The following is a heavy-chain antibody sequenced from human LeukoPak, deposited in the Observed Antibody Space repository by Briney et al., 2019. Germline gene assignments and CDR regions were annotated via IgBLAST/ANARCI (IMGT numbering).Heavy chain of an antibody. CDR2: IKQDGSEK. CDR3: ARALVAATTHFDY. D-gene: IGHD2-15*01. V-gene: IGHV3-7*05. CDR1: GFTFSSYA. Sequence: GGSLRLSCAASGFTFSSYAMSWVRQAPGKGLEWVANIKQDGSEKYYVDSVKGRFTISRDNAKNSLYLQMNSLRAEDTAVYYCARALVAATTHFDYWGQGTLVTVSS. J-gene: IGHJ4*02.